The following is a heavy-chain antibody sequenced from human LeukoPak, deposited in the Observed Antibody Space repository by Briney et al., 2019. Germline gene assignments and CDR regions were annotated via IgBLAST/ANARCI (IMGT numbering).Heavy chain of an antibody. Sequence: PSQTLSLTCAISGASIASGSYHWDWIRQPAGSRPEYIGRISAGGRTNYNPSLKSRLTISMDTSKNHVSLRLSSVTAADTAVYYCARVSSSRYQDYFDYWGQGTLVTVSS. D-gene: IGHD2-2*01. CDR1: GASIASGSYH. CDR2: ISAGGRT. CDR3: ARVSSSRYQDYFDY. V-gene: IGHV4-61*02. J-gene: IGHJ4*02.